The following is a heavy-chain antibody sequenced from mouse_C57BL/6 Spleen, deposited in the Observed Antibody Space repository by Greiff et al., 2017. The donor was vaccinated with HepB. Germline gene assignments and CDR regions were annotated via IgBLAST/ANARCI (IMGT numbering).Heavy chain of an antibody. D-gene: IGHD4-1*01. CDR2: IYPGDGDT. CDR3: ARNWGDFDY. Sequence: QVQLKESGPELVKPGASVKISCKASGYAFSSSWMNWVKQRPGRGLEWIGRIYPGDGDTNYNGKFKGKATLTADKSSSTAYMQLSSLTSEDSAVYFCARNWGDFDYWGQGTTLTVSS. V-gene: IGHV1-82*01. J-gene: IGHJ2*01. CDR1: GYAFSSSW.